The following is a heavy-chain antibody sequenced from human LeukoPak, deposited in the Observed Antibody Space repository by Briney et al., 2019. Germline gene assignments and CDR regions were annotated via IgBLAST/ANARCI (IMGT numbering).Heavy chain of an antibody. CDR1: GGTFSSYA. CDR3: ARGKISYSSGWYYYFDY. CDR2: IIPIFGTA. Sequence: SVKVSCKASGGTFSSYAISWVRQAPGQGLEWMGGIIPIFGTANYAQKFQGRVTITADKSTSTAYMELSSLRSEDTAVYYCARGKISYSSGWYYYFDYWAREPWSPSPQ. V-gene: IGHV1-69*06. J-gene: IGHJ4*02. D-gene: IGHD6-19*01.